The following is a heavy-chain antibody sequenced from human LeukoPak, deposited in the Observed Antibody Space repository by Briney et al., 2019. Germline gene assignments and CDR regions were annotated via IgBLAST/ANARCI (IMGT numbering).Heavy chain of an antibody. V-gene: IGHV4-39*07. CDR1: SFTSYW. CDR3: ARNKESGDSPPPFDY. J-gene: IGHJ4*02. CDR2: IYYSGST. Sequence: SFTSYWIGWVRQMPGKGLEWIESIYYSGSTYYNPSLKSRVTISVDTSKNQFSLKLSSVTAADTAVYYCARNKESGDSPPPFDYWGQGTLVTVSS. D-gene: IGHD1/OR15-1a*01.